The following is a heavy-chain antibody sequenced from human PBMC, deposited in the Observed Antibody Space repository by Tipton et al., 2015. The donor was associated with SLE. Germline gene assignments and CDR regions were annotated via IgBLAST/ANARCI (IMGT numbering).Heavy chain of an antibody. CDR2: ISSSSSYI. J-gene: IGHJ4*02. CDR3: AKARGYYDSSGPTGYFDY. V-gene: IGHV3-21*04. Sequence: SLRLSCAASGFTFTSFAMNWVRQAPGKGLEWVSSISSSSSYIFYADSVKGRFTISRDNAKNSLYLQMNSLRAEDTAVYYCAKARGYYDSSGPTGYFDYWGQGTLVTVSS. D-gene: IGHD3-22*01. CDR1: GFTFTSFA.